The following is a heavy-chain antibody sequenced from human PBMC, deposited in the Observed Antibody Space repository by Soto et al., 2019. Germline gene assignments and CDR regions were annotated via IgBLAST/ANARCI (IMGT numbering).Heavy chain of an antibody. Sequence: SETLSLTCVVSGYSISSGYYWVWIRQPPGKGLEWIGSIHHSGNTYYTPSLKSRVTISVDTSKSHFSLKLRSVTAADTAVYSCSIRVTPTGFDYWGQGTLVTVSS. CDR2: IHHSGNT. J-gene: IGHJ4*02. D-gene: IGHD2-21*02. CDR3: SIRVTPTGFDY. CDR1: GYSISSGYY. V-gene: IGHV4-38-2*01.